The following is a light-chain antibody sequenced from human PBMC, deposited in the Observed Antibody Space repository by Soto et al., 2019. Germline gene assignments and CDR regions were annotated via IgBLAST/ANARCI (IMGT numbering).Light chain of an antibody. CDR1: SSNIGSNT. CDR3: AAWDDSLNGYV. Sequence: QSVLTQPPSASGAPGQRVTISCSGSSSNIGSNTVNWYQQLPGTAPKLLIYKNNQRPPGVPDRFSGSKSGTSASLAISGLQSEDGADYYCAAWDDSLNGYVFGTGTKVTVL. CDR2: KNN. J-gene: IGLJ1*01. V-gene: IGLV1-44*01.